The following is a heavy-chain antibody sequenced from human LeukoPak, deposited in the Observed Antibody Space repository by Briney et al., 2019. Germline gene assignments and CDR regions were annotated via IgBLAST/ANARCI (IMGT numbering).Heavy chain of an antibody. CDR2: MNPNSGNT. V-gene: IGHV1-8*03. CDR3: ARGHYPRGRFDP. CDR1: GYTFTSYD. J-gene: IGHJ5*02. Sequence: ASVKVSCKASGYTFTSYDINWVRQATGQGLEWMGWMNPNSGNTGYAQKFQGRVTITRNTSISTAYMELSSLRSEDTAVYYCARGHYPRGRFDPWGQGTLVTVSS. D-gene: IGHD1-26*01.